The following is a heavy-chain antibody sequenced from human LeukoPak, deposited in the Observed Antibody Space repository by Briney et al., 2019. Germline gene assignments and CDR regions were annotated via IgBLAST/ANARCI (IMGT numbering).Heavy chain of an antibody. V-gene: IGHV4-59*11. J-gene: IGHJ5*02. Sequence: SETLSLTCTVSGCSISSHYWSWIRQPPGKGLEWIGYIYYSGSTNYNPSLKSRVTISVDTSKNQFSLKLGSVTAADTAVYYCARAAAHNWFDPWGQGTLVTVSS. CDR1: GCSISSHY. CDR3: ARAAAHNWFDP. CDR2: IYYSGST.